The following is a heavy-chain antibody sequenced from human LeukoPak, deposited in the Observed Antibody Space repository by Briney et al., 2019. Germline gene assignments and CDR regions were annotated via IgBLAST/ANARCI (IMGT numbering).Heavy chain of an antibody. CDR2: INHSGST. D-gene: IGHD3-10*01. V-gene: IGHV4-34*01. CDR1: GGSFSGYY. CDR3: ARLFEGTFDI. J-gene: IGHJ3*02. Sequence: SETLSLTCAVYGGSFSGYYCSWIRQPPGKGLEWIGEINHSGSTNYNPSLKSRVTISVDTSKNQFSLKLSSVTAADTAVYYCARLFEGTFDIWGQGTMVTVSS.